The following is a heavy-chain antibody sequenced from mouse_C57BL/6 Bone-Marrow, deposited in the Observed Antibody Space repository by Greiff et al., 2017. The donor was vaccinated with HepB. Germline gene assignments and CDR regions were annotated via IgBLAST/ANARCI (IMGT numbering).Heavy chain of an antibody. J-gene: IGHJ1*03. Sequence: EVMLVESGGGLVKPGGSLKLSCAASGFTFSSYAMSWVRQTPEKRLEWVATISDGGSYTYYPDNVKGRFTISRDNAKNNLYLQMSHLKSEDTAMYYCAREYYGSSFDVWGTGTTVTVSS. V-gene: IGHV5-4*01. D-gene: IGHD1-1*01. CDR2: ISDGGSYT. CDR3: AREYYGSSFDV. CDR1: GFTFSSYA.